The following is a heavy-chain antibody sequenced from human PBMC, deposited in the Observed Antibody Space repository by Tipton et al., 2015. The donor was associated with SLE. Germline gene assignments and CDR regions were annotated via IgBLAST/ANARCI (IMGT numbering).Heavy chain of an antibody. CDR2: TYYSGSP. V-gene: IGHV4-31*02. CDR3: PIYYHDSTGLHWFDP. D-gene: IGHD3-22*01. CDR1: GGSISSGGYY. J-gene: IGHJ5*02. Sequence: LRLSCNVSGGSISSGGYYWSWIRQHPGKGLEWIGYTYYSGSPYYNPSLKSRVTITLGMSKNQFSLRLSSVTAADTAVYYCPIYYHDSTGLHWFDPWGQGTLVTVSS.